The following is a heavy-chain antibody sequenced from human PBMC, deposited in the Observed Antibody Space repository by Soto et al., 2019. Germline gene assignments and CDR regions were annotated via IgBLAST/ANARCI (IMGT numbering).Heavy chain of an antibody. V-gene: IGHV3-23*01. CDR3: AKDPPPYSSGWYY. CDR2: ISGSGGST. D-gene: IGHD6-19*01. J-gene: IGHJ4*02. CDR1: GFTFSSYS. Sequence: GGSLRLSCAASGFTFSSYSMNWVRQAPGKGLEWVSAISGSGGSTYYADSVKGRFTISRDNSKNTLYLQMNSLRAEDTAVYYCAKDPPPYSSGWYYWGQGTLVTVSS.